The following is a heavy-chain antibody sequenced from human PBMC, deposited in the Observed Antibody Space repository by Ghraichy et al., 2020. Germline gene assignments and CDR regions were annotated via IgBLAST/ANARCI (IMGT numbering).Heavy chain of an antibody. J-gene: IGHJ3*02. CDR2: ISSSGGTI. CDR3: AREYSSSSGRAFDI. D-gene: IGHD6-6*01. CDR1: GFTFSTYS. V-gene: IGHV3-48*02. Sequence: GGSLRLSCAASGFTFSTYSMNWVRQAPGRGLEWVSYISSSGGTIYYADSVKGRFTISRDNAKNSLYLQMNSLRDEDTAVYYCAREYSSSSGRAFDIWGQGTMVTVSP.